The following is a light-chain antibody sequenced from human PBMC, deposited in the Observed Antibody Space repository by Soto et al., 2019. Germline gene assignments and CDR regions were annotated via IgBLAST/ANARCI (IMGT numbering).Light chain of an antibody. J-gene: IGLJ1*01. CDR1: SSDVASYNF. V-gene: IGLV2-23*01. CDR3: CSYAGSSTWV. CDR2: EGS. Sequence: QSALTQPASVSGSPGQSITISCTGTSSDVASYNFVSWYQQHPGKAPKLMIYEGSKRPSGVSNRFSGSKSGNTASLTISGLQAEDEADYYCCSYAGSSTWVFGTGTKLTVL.